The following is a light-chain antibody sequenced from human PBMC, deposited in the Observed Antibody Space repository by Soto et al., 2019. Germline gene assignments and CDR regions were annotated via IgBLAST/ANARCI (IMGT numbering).Light chain of an antibody. J-gene: IGLJ1*01. CDR1: SSDVGGYNY. CDR2: DVN. CDR3: CSYAGSYTYV. V-gene: IGLV2-11*01. Sequence: QSALTQPRSVSGSPGQSVTISCTGTSSDVGGYNYVSWYQQHPGKAPKLMIYDVNKRPSGVPDRFSGSKSGSTASLTISGLQAEDEADYYCCSYAGSYTYVFGPGTKLTVL.